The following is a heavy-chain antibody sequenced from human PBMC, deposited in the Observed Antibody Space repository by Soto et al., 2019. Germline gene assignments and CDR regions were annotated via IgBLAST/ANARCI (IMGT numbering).Heavy chain of an antibody. CDR3: ARHTPWGGYCISTSCLGWFDP. D-gene: IGHD2-2*01. J-gene: IGHJ5*02. CDR2: IYYSGST. V-gene: IGHV4-39*01. CDR1: GGSISSSSYY. Sequence: QLQLQESGPGLVKPSETLSLTCTVSGGSISSSSYYWGWIRQPPGKGLEWIGSIYYSGSTYYNPSLKIRVTISVDTSKNQFSLKLSSVTAADTAVYYCARHTPWGGYCISTSCLGWFDPWGQGTLVTVSS.